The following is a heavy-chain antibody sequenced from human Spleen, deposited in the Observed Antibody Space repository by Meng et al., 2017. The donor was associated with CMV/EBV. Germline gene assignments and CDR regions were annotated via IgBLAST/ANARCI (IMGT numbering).Heavy chain of an antibody. J-gene: IGHJ4*02. D-gene: IGHD5-18*01. Sequence: QVQLVQAGAEVKKPGASVKVSCKASGYTLTDYYIHWVRQAPGQWLEWMGWINPNSGGTNYAQKFQGRVTMTRDTSISTAYMELSRLRSDDTAVYYCARGDGYSYGNFDYWGQGTLVTVSS. V-gene: IGHV1-2*02. CDR2: INPNSGGT. CDR3: ARGDGYSYGNFDY. CDR1: GYTLTDYY.